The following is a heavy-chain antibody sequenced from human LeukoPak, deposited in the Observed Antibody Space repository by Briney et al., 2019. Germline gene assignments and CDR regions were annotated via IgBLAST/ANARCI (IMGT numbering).Heavy chain of an antibody. J-gene: IGHJ4*02. D-gene: IGHD4-11*01. CDR3: AKAVDSNYPHFGS. CDR2: ISYDGSDK. CDR1: GFTFSTYG. Sequence: GGSLRLSCAASGFTFSTYGMHWVRQAPGKGLEWVAVISYDGSDKYYADSVKGRLTVARDNSKNTLYLQMNSLRPEDTAVYYCAKAVDSNYPHFGSWGQGTLVTVSS. V-gene: IGHV3-30*18.